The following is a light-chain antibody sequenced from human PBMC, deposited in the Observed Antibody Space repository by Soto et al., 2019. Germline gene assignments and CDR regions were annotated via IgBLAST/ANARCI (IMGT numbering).Light chain of an antibody. Sequence: DIQMTQSPSSLSASVGDRVTITCRASQSITTYVNWYQQKPGKAPNLLIYAASILQGGVPSRFSGSGSGTDFTLTISSLQVEDFATYYCHQSYCLFTFGPWTKVDIK. V-gene: IGKV1-39*01. CDR3: HQSYCLFT. CDR1: QSITTY. CDR2: AAS. J-gene: IGKJ3*01.